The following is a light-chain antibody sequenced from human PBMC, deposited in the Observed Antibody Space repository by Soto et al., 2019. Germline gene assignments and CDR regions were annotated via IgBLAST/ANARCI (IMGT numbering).Light chain of an antibody. Sequence: EVVLTQSPATLSVSPGAGATLSCRASQSVGSNLAWYQQKTGQTTRGLIYGASTRAIAIPARFSGSGFGTEFSLTISSLQDEDFCVYYCHDYSVWPLGSFGGGTKVDIK. CDR2: GAS. J-gene: IGKJ4*01. CDR3: HDYSVWPLGS. CDR1: QSVGSN. V-gene: IGKV3-15*01.